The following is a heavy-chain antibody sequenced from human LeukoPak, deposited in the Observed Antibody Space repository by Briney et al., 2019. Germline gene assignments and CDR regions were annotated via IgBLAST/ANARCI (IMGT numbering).Heavy chain of an antibody. V-gene: IGHV3-23*01. CDR2: FSASGGTT. CDR1: GFTFSRSA. Sequence: GGSLRLSCAASGFTFSRSAMNRVRQAPGKGLEWVSSFSASGGTTYYADSVKGRFTISRDNSKNTLSVQMNSLRAEDTAVYYWAKANYSGSYYFDSWGQGTLVTVSS. D-gene: IGHD1-26*01. J-gene: IGHJ4*02. CDR3: AKANYSGSYYFDS.